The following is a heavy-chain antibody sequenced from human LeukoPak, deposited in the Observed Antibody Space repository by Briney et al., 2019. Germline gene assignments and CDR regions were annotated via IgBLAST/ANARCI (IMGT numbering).Heavy chain of an antibody. J-gene: IGHJ3*02. D-gene: IGHD3-22*01. CDR2: ISGSSIST. CDR1: GFTFSSFT. Sequence: GGSLRLSCAASGFTFSSFTMNWVRQAPGKGLEWVSAISGSSISTYYADSVKGRFTISRDNSKNTLYLQMSSLRAEDTAIYYCAKDGVDSSAYYYPEAFDIWGQGTMVTVSS. V-gene: IGHV3-23*01. CDR3: AKDGVDSSAYYYPEAFDI.